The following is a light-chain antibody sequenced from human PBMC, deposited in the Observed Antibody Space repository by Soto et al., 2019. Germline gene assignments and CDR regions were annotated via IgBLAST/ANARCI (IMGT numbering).Light chain of an antibody. Sequence: DIQLTQSPSFLSASVGDRVTITCRASQGISSYLAWYQQKPGKAPKLLIYAASTLQTGVPSRFSGSESGTEFPLTISSLQPEDFATYYCQQLNSYPLTFGQGTRLEIK. J-gene: IGKJ5*01. CDR3: QQLNSYPLT. CDR1: QGISSY. V-gene: IGKV1-9*01. CDR2: AAS.